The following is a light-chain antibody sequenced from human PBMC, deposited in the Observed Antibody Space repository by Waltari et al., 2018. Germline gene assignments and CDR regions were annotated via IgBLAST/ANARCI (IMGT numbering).Light chain of an antibody. CDR3: QYSWT. Sequence: DVQMTQSPSSLSASVGDRVTITCRASHDITNYLAWYQQKPGKAPKLLIYGASTLHSVGPSRVSGSGSGTDFTLTISSLQPEDVATYYCQYSWTFGQGTKVEI. V-gene: IGKV1-27*01. CDR1: HDITNY. J-gene: IGKJ1*01. CDR2: GAS.